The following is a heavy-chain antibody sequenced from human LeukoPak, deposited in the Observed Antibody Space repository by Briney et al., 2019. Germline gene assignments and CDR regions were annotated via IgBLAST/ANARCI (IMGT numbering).Heavy chain of an antibody. CDR3: AKSSRAGSWPYQFDS. V-gene: IGHV3-23*01. CDR1: GFTFSNYA. J-gene: IGHJ4*02. D-gene: IGHD6-13*01. Sequence: PGGSLRLSCAASGFTFSNYASGWVRQAPGKGLEWVSSISGSGSSTYYADSVKGRFTISRDNSKNTLYLQMNSLRAEDTAVYHCAKSSRAGSWPYQFDSWGQGTLVTVSS. CDR2: ISGSGSST.